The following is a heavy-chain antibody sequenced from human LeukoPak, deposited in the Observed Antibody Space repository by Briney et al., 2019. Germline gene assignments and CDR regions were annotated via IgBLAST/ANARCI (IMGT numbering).Heavy chain of an antibody. Sequence: SETLSLTCAVSGGSISSSSYYWGWIRQPPGKGLEWIGSIYYSGSTYYNPSLKSRVTISVDTSKNQFSLKLSSVTAADTAVYYCARLGLRVGASNWFDPWGQGTLATVSS. J-gene: IGHJ5*02. V-gene: IGHV4-39*01. CDR1: GGSISSSSYY. D-gene: IGHD1-26*01. CDR2: IYYSGST. CDR3: ARLGLRVGASNWFDP.